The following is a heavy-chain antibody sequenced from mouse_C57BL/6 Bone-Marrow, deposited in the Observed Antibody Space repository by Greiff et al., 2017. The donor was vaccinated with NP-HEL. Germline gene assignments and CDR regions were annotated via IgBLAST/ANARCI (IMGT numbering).Heavy chain of an antibody. J-gene: IGHJ1*03. CDR2: IWWDDDK. CDR3: ARIRAWRYFDV. D-gene: IGHD3-3*01. V-gene: IGHV8-8*01. Sequence: QVTLKESGPGVLQPSQTLSLTCSFSGFSLSTFGMGVGWIRQPSGKGLEWLAHIWWDDDKYYNPALKSRLTISKDTSKIWLFLKIAHMDTADTATYYCARIRAWRYFDVWGTGTTVTVSS. CDR1: GFSLSTFGMG.